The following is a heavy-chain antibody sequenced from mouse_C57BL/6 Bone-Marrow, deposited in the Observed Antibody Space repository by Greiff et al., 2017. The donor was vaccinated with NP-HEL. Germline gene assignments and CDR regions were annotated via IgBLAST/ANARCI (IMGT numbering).Heavy chain of an antibody. J-gene: IGHJ1*03. CDR2: ISGGGGNT. V-gene: IGHV5-9*01. Sequence: EVKLMESGGGLVKPGGSLKLSCAASGFTFSSYTMSWVRQTPEKRLEWVATISGGGGNTYYPDSVKGRFTISRDNAKNTLYLQMSSLRSEDTALYYCARQYDGSSYDWYFDVWGTGTTVTVSS. CDR1: GFTFSSYT. D-gene: IGHD1-1*01. CDR3: ARQYDGSSYDWYFDV.